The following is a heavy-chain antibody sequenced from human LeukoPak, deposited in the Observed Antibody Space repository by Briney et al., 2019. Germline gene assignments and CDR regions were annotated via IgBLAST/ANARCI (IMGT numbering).Heavy chain of an antibody. CDR2: IRYDGSSK. Sequence: PGGSLRLSCAASGFTFSSYGMHWVRQAPGEGLEWVAFIRYDGSSKYYADSVKGRFTISRDNSKNTLYLQMNSLRAEDTAVYYCAKDLSGWGYYFDYWGQGTLVTVSS. CDR1: GFTFSSYG. CDR3: AKDLSGWGYYFDY. J-gene: IGHJ4*02. V-gene: IGHV3-30*02. D-gene: IGHD3-10*01.